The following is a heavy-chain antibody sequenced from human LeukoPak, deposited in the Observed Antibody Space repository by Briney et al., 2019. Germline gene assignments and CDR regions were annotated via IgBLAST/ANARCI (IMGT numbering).Heavy chain of an antibody. J-gene: IGHJ6*04. D-gene: IGHD3-10*01. CDR2: IKQDGSEK. V-gene: IGHV3-7*03. CDR3: ARDNYRLVRGVIITPLYHYGMDV. CDR1: GFTFSSYW. Sequence: TGGSLRLSCAASGFTFSSYWMSWVRQAPGKGLEWVANIKQDGSEKYYVDSVKGRFTISRDNAKNSLYLQMNSLRAEDTAVYYCARDNYRLVRGVIITPLYHYGMDVWGKGTTVTVSS.